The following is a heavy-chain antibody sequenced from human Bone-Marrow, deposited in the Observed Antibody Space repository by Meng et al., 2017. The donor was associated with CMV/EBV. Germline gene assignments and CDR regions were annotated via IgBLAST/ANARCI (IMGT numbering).Heavy chain of an antibody. J-gene: IGHJ5*02. CDR2: IYTSGST. V-gene: IGHV4-4*07. D-gene: IGHD3-9*01. CDR3: ASGSGYFEWLADWFDP. CDR1: VCSIISYY. Sequence: GQLLYSCQRRVKRPEPLTPPGTLSVCSIISYYCSWIRQPAGKRLAAIGSIYTSGSTNYNPSLNSRVTMSVETSKTQFSLKLSSVLAANTAAYYCASGSGYFEWLADWFDPWGQGTLVTVSS.